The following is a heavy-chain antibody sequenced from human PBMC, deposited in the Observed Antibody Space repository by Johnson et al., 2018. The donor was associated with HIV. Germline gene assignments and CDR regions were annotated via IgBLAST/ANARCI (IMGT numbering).Heavy chain of an antibody. J-gene: IGHJ3*02. Sequence: VQLAASRGGVVQPGRSLRLSCAASGFTFSSYAMHWVRQAPGKGLEWVSYISSSGNTIYYADSVKGRFTISRDNAKNSLYLQMNSLRVEDTAVYYCARDESGYDEGFDAFDIWGQGTMVTVSS. V-gene: IGHV3-48*04. D-gene: IGHD5-12*01. CDR1: GFTFSSYA. CDR3: ARDESGYDEGFDAFDI. CDR2: ISSSGNTI.